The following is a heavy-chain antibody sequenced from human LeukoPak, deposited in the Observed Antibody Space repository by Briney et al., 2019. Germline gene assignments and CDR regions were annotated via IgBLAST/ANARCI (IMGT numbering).Heavy chain of an antibody. Sequence: GGSLRLSCAASGFTFSSYSMNWVRQAPGKGLEWVSSISSNSSYIYYADSVKGRFTISRDNSKNTLYLQMNSLRAEDTAVYYCAASSGTDFDYWGQGTLVTVSS. D-gene: IGHD3-10*01. J-gene: IGHJ4*02. CDR3: AASSGTDFDY. CDR1: GFTFSSYS. CDR2: ISSNSSYI. V-gene: IGHV3-21*01.